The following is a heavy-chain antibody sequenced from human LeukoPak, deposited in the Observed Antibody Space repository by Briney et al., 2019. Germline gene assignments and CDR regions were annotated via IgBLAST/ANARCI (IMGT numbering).Heavy chain of an antibody. V-gene: IGHV6-1*01. J-gene: IGHJ1*01. Sequence: SQTLSLTCGVSGDSVSNNSAAWHWIRQSPSRGLEWLGRTHYSSKWYNDYAISVKSRMTITSDASKNQFSLHLTSVTPDDSAVYYCARGGRGHFDSQNFFKHWGQGSLVTVSS. CDR1: GDSVSNNSAA. CDR2: THYSSKWYN. CDR3: ARGGRGHFDSQNFFKH. D-gene: IGHD3-22*01.